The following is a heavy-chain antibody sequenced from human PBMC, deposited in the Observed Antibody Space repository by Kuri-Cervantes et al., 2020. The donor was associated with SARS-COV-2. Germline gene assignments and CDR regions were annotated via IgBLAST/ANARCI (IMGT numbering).Heavy chain of an antibody. Sequence: GESLKISCAASGFTFRSYSMNWVRQAPGKGLEWVSYISSSSSTIYYADSVKGRFTISRDNAKNSLYLQMNSLRDEDTAVYYCARSSPRSITIFGVVTPYYGMDVWGQGTTVTVSS. D-gene: IGHD3-3*01. CDR3: ARSSPRSITIFGVVTPYYGMDV. CDR2: ISSSSSTI. J-gene: IGHJ6*02. CDR1: GFTFRSYS. V-gene: IGHV3-48*02.